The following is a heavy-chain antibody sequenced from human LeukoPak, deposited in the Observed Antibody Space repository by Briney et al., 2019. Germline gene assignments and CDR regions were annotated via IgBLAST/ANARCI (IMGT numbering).Heavy chain of an antibody. CDR3: ARDGGGPLD. CDR1: GFTFRDDW. Sequence: GGSLRLSCAGSGFTFRDDWMSWVRQAPGKGLEWVANIKQEGNEKNYLDSVKGRFTISRDNARNSLYLQMNRLRADDTAVYYCARDGGGPLDWGQGTLVTVPS. CDR2: IKQEGNEK. V-gene: IGHV3-7*01. D-gene: IGHD3-10*01. J-gene: IGHJ4*02.